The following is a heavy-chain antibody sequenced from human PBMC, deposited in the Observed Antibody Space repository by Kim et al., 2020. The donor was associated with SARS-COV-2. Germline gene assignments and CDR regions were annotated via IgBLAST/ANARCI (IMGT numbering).Heavy chain of an antibody. V-gene: IGHV4-34*01. J-gene: IGHJ4*02. CDR2: INHSGST. CDR1: GGSFSGYY. CDR3: ARLSKERGGY. Sequence: SETLSLTCAVYGGSFSGYYWSWIRQPPGKGLEWIGEINHSGSTNYNPSLKSRVTISVDTSKNQFSLKLSSVTAADTAVYYCARLSKERGGYWGQGTLVTVSS.